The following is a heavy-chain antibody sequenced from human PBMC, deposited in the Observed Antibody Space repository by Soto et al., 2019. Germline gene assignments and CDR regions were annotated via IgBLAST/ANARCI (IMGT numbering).Heavy chain of an antibody. CDR2: INPNSEAT. V-gene: IGHV1-2*04. CDR1: GYTLTGYF. CDR3: ARESSRSGWLGPSHNEEAYYFDY. Sequence: ASVKVSCKASGYTLTGYFIHWVRQAPGQGLEWMGWINPNSEATKYAQKFQGWVTLTRDTSISTVYMELKRPKSDDTAVYFCARESSRSGWLGPSHNEEAYYFDYWGQGSLFAVGS. J-gene: IGHJ4*02. D-gene: IGHD3-3*01.